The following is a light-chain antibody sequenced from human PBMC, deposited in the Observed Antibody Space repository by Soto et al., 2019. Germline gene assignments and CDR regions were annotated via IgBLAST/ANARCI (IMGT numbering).Light chain of an antibody. CDR2: GAS. CDR3: HQLASYPIT. Sequence: DIQLTQSPSFLAASVGDRVTITCRASQYISNYLAWYQKKPGKAPNLLIYGASTLQSGVPSRFSGSGSGTEFTLTISSLQPEDFATYYCHQLASYPITFGQGTRLEIK. J-gene: IGKJ5*01. V-gene: IGKV1-9*01. CDR1: QYISNY.